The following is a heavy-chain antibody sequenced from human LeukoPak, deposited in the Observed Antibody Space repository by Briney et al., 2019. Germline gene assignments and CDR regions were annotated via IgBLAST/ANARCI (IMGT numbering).Heavy chain of an antibody. J-gene: IGHJ5*02. CDR3: ARDLGRYQLLLNWFDP. V-gene: IGHV1-46*01. CDR2: INPSGGST. D-gene: IGHD2-2*01. Sequence: GASVKVSCKASGYTFTSYYMHWVRQAPGQGLEWMGIINPSGGSTSYAQKFQGRVTMTRDTSTSTVYMELSSLRSEDTAVYYCARDLGRYQLLLNWFDPWGQGTLVTVSS. CDR1: GYTFTSYY.